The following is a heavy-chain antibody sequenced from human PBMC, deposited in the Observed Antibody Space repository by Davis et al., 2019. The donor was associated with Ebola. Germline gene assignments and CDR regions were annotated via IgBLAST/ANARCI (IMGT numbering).Heavy chain of an antibody. Sequence: MPGGSLRLSCAASGFTFSSYWMTWVRQAPGKGLEWIGHIHYSGSTHYNPSLKSRVTTSVDTSKNQFSLSLSSVTAADTAVYYCARMPTVTADHWYFDLWGRGTLVAVSS. CDR1: GFTFSSYW. CDR3: ARMPTVTADHWYFDL. J-gene: IGHJ2*01. V-gene: IGHV4-59*01. CDR2: IHYSGST. D-gene: IGHD4-17*01.